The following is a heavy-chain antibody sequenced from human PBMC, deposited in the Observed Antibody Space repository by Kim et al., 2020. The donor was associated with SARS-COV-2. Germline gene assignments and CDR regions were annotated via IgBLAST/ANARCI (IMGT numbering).Heavy chain of an antibody. D-gene: IGHD4-17*01. CDR3: TRAPRGLPVGSFHF. CDR1: GYSFTTYA. CDR2: IVTGNGDT. J-gene: IGHJ3*01. V-gene: IGHV1-3*04. Sequence: ASVKVSCEASGYSFTTYAINWVRQAPGQRLEWMGLIVTGNGDTKYSRKFQGRFTISRDTSANTAYMELTSLRSEDTAVYYCTRAPRGLPVGSFHFWGQGTLVTVSS.